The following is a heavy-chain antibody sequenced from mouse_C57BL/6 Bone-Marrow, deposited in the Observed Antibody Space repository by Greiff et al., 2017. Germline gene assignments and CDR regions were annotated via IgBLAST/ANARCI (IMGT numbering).Heavy chain of an antibody. D-gene: IGHD1-1*01. J-gene: IGHJ1*03. Sequence: VQLQQPGAELVRPGASVKLSCKASGFTITDYCMHWVKQRPEQGLEWIGMIDPDDGDTDYDPKFQGKATMTADTSSNTAYLQLSSLTSEATAVYDCTTDYRGSSYGWYFDVWGTGTTVTVSS. V-gene: IGHV14-1*01. CDR2: IDPDDGDT. CDR3: TTDYRGSSYGWYFDV. CDR1: GFTITDYC.